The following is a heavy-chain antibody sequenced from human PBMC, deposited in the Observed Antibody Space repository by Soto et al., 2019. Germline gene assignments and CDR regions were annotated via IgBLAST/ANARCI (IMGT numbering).Heavy chain of an antibody. D-gene: IGHD3-10*01. J-gene: IGHJ5*02. CDR1: GYSFTSYW. CDR2: IDPSDSYT. V-gene: IGHV5-10-1*01. CDR3: ARHIPYYYGSGSYTEFDP. Sequence: GESLKISCKGSGYSFTSYWISWVRQTPGKGLEWMGRIDPSDSYTNYSPSFQGHVTISADKSISTAYLQWSSLKASDTAMYYCARHIPYYYGSGSYTEFDPWGQGTLVTVSS.